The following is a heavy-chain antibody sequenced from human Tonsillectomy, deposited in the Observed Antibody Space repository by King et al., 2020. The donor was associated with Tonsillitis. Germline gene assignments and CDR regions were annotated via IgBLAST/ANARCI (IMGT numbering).Heavy chain of an antibody. CDR2: ISGYNGDT. J-gene: IGHJ4*02. CDR1: GYTFSIQG. Sequence: VQLVQSGTEMKKPGASVKVSCRASGYTFSIQGMTWVRQAPGQGLEWMGWISGYNGDTKYAQRLQGRVTMTTDTSTSTAYLELRNLRSDDTAVYFCTRSSAPETAYYFENWGQGTLVTVSS. CDR3: TRSSAPETAYYFEN. D-gene: IGHD2-21*02. V-gene: IGHV1-18*01.